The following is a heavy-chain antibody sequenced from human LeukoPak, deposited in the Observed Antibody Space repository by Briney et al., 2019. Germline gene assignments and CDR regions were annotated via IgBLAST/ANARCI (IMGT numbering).Heavy chain of an antibody. CDR1: GLTDRTTY. V-gene: IGHV3-53*01. J-gene: IGHJ4*02. Sequence: GGSLRLSCAASGLTDRTTYMSWVRQTPGKGPEWVSVIYSEGITYYADFVKGRFTMSKDNSKSTVYLQMNSLRVEDTAVYYCARDVYSSGWYGGFDLWGQGTLVTVSS. CDR2: IYSEGIT. CDR3: ARDVYSSGWYGGFDL. D-gene: IGHD6-19*01.